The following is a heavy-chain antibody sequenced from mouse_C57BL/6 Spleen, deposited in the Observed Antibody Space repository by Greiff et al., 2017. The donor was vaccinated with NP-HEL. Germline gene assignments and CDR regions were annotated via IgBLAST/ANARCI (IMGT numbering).Heavy chain of an antibody. V-gene: IGHV1-74*01. CDR2: IHPSDSDT. D-gene: IGHD2-2*01. Sequence: VQLQQSGAELVKPGASVKVSCKASGYTFTSYWMHWVKQRPGQGLEWIGRIHPSDSDTNYNQKFKGKATLTVDKSSSTAYLQLSSLTSEDSAVYYCAIRCIMVNWYFDVWGTGTTVTVSS. CDR1: GYTFTSYW. J-gene: IGHJ1*03. CDR3: AIRCIMVNWYFDV.